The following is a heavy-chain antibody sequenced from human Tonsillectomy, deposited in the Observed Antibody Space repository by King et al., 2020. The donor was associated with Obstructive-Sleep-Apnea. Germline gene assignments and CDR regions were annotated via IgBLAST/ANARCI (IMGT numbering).Heavy chain of an antibody. CDR2: INTNTGNP. CDR3: ARXXFDIRVNWFDX. J-gene: IGHJ5*02. D-gene: IGHD2-21*01. Sequence: QLVQSGSELKKPGASVKVSCKASGYTFTSYAMNWVRQAPGQGLEWMGWINTNTGNPTYAQGFTGRFVFSLDTPVSTAYLQISSLKAEDTAVYYCARXXFDIRVNWFDXXGQGTLVTVSS. CDR1: GYTFTSYA. V-gene: IGHV7-4-1*02.